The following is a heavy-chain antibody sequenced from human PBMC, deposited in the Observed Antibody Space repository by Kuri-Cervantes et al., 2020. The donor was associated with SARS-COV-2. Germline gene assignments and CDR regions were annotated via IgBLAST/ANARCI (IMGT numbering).Heavy chain of an antibody. CDR2: ISYDGSNK. CDR1: GFTFSSYA. D-gene: IGHD6-19*01. CDR3: ASSPVAAPFGAFDV. J-gene: IGHJ3*01. Sequence: GGSLRLSCAASGFTFSSYAMHWVRQAPGKRLEWVAVISYDGSNKYYADSVKGRFTITRDNSKNTLYLQMTSLRAEDTAVYYCASSPVAAPFGAFDVWGQGTMVTVSS. V-gene: IGHV3-30-3*01.